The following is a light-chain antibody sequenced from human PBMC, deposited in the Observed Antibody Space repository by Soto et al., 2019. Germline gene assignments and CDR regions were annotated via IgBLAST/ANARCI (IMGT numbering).Light chain of an antibody. Sequence: AIQMTQSPSSLSASVGDRVTITCRASQDISDDVGWYQHTPGKAPKLLISGASRLQSGVPSRFSGSGSGAEFTLTITCLRPEDSATYYCLQNHNYPRTFGQGTKVEI. J-gene: IGKJ1*01. CDR2: GAS. CDR1: QDISDD. CDR3: LQNHNYPRT. V-gene: IGKV1-6*01.